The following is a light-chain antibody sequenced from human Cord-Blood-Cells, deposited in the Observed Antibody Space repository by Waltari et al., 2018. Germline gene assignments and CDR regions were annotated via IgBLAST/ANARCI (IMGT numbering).Light chain of an antibody. J-gene: IGLJ2*01. Sequence: QSALTQPASVSGSPGPSITISCTGTSRDVGSYNLVSWYQQHPDKAPKLMFYEGSKRPSGVLILFSGSNPGNTASLTICGLQAEDDSDHYCCSDAGSSTVVFGGGTKLPVL. CDR2: EGS. CDR1: SRDVGSYNL. V-gene: IGLV2-23*01. CDR3: CSDAGSSTVV.